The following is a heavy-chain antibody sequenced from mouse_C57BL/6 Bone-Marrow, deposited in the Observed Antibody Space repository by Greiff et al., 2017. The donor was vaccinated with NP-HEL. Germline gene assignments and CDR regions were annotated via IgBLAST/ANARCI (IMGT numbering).Heavy chain of an antibody. CDR1: GFNIKDDY. CDR3: TGHFDY. V-gene: IGHV14-4*01. Sequence: EVKLVESGAELVRPGASVKLSCTASGFNIKDDYMHWVKQRPEQGLEWIGWIDPENGDTEYASKFQGKATITADTSSNTAYLQLSSLTSEDTAVYYCTGHFDYWGQGTTLTVSA. CDR2: IDPENGDT. J-gene: IGHJ2*01.